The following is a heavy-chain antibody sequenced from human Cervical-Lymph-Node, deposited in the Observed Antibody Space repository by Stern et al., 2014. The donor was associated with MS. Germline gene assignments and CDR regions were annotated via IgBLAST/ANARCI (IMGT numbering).Heavy chain of an antibody. V-gene: IGHV1-58*01. Sequence: QLGQSGPEVKKPGTSVKVSCKASGFTFTSSAVQWVRQARGQRLEWIGWIVVGSGNTNYAQKFQERVTITRDMSTSTAYMELSSLRSEDTAVYYCAAERYYYDSSGFLGMDVWGQGTTVTVSS. CDR2: IVVGSGNT. CDR3: AAERYYYDSSGFLGMDV. J-gene: IGHJ6*02. D-gene: IGHD3-22*01. CDR1: GFTFTSSA.